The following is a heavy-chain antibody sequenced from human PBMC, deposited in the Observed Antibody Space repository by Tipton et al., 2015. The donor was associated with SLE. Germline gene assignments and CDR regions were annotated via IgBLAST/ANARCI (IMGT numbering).Heavy chain of an antibody. CDR1: GASVSLGSYY. J-gene: IGHJ4*02. Sequence: TLSLTCSVSGASVSLGSYYWSWVRQPAGKGLEWIGHIHTSGSTNYNPSLKSRVTISADTSKRQFSLKLCSVTAADTAVYYCASGDDLPYYFEYWGQGTLVTVSS. D-gene: IGHD7-27*01. CDR3: ASGDDLPYYFEY. V-gene: IGHV4-61*09. CDR2: IHTSGST.